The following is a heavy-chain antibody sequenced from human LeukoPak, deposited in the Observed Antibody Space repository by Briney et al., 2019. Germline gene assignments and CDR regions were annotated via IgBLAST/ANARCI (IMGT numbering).Heavy chain of an antibody. CDR1: GGSFSGYY. CDR3: ARGRAYYDFWSGYARDWFDP. Sequence: SETLSLTCAVYGGSFSGYYWSWIRQPPGKGLEWIGEINHSGSTNYNPSLKSRVTISVDTSKNQSSLKLSSVTAADTAVYYCARGRAYYDFWSGYARDWFDPWGQGTLVTVSS. CDR2: INHSGST. D-gene: IGHD3-3*01. J-gene: IGHJ5*02. V-gene: IGHV4-34*01.